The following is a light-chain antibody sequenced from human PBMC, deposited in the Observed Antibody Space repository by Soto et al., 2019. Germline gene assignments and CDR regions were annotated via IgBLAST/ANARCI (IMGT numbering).Light chain of an antibody. Sequence: EIVMTQSPVAMSVSPGERVTLSCKASQGVRNNLAWYQQKPGQAPRLLIYDASTRATGIPARFSGSGSGTDFTLPISSLQSEDFAFYYCQQYNNWPPWTFGQGTKVENK. CDR1: QGVRNN. CDR2: DAS. V-gene: IGKV3-15*01. CDR3: QQYNNWPPWT. J-gene: IGKJ1*01.